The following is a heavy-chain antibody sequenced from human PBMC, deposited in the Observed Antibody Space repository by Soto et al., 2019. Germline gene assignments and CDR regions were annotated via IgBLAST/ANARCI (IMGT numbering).Heavy chain of an antibody. D-gene: IGHD3-22*01. Sequence: EVQLLESGGGLVQPGGSLRLSCAASGFTFSSYAMSWVRQAPGKGLEWVSAISGSGGSTYYADSVKGRFTISRDNSKNTLYLQMNSLRAEDTAVYYCAKVASKSYYDSGGYYRAFDIWGQGTMVTVSS. CDR2: ISGSGGST. J-gene: IGHJ3*02. V-gene: IGHV3-23*01. CDR3: AKVASKSYYDSGGYYRAFDI. CDR1: GFTFSSYA.